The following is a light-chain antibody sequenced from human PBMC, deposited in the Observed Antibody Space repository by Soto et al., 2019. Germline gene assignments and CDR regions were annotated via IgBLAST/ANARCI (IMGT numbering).Light chain of an antibody. Sequence: AIRMTHSPSSFSASTGYRFTITCRASQGISSYLAWYQQKQGKAPKLLIYAASTLQSGVPSRLRGSGYGTDLTITISCMKYEDFETYYCQQYYSYTLTFGGGTKVDI. V-gene: IGKV1-8*01. CDR2: AAS. CDR3: QQYYSYTLT. J-gene: IGKJ4*01. CDR1: QGISSY.